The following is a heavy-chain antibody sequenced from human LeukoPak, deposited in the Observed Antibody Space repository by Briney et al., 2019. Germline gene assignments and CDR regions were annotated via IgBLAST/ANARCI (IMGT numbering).Heavy chain of an antibody. Sequence: GESLRLSCAASGFTFSSYGMHWVRQVPGKGLEWVAVILYDGSDKYYADSVKGRFTISRDNSKDTLYLQMNSLRVEDAAVYYCARSSSGYYYDMDVWGQGTTVTVSS. V-gene: IGHV3-30*03. D-gene: IGHD3-22*01. CDR2: ILYDGSDK. CDR1: GFTFSSYG. J-gene: IGHJ6*02. CDR3: ARSSSGYYYDMDV.